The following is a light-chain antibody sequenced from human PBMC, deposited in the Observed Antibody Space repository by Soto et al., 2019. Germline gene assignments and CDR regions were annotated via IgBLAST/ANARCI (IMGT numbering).Light chain of an antibody. CDR3: CSYAGTRWV. Sequence: QSALTQPASVSGSPGQSITISCTGTSSDVGSYNLVSWYQQHSGKAPKLMIYEGSKRPSGVSNRFSGSKSGNTASLTISGLQAEDEADYYCCSYAGTRWVFGGGTKVTVL. CDR1: SSDVGSYNL. J-gene: IGLJ3*02. V-gene: IGLV2-23*01. CDR2: EGS.